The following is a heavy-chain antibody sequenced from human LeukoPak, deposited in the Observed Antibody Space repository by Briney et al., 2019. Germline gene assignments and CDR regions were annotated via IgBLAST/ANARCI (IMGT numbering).Heavy chain of an antibody. CDR3: ARDMSPWETRNPDAFDI. J-gene: IGHJ3*02. V-gene: IGHV3-7*03. Sequence: GGSLRLSCVASGFTFSSSWMSWVRQGPGKGLEWVASINQDEIHYVDAVKGRFTISRDNSKNTLYLHMNSLRAEDTAVYYCARDMSPWETRNPDAFDIWGQGTMVTVSS. D-gene: IGHD1-14*01. CDR1: GFTFSSSW. CDR2: INQDEI.